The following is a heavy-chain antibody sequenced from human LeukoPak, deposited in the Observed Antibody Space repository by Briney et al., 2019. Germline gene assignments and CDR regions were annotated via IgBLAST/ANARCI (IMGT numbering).Heavy chain of an antibody. V-gene: IGHV3-74*01. CDR1: GFTFSSYW. CDR2: INSDGSST. Sequence: GGSLRLSCAASGFTFSSYWMHWVRQAPGKGLVWVSRINSDGSSTSYADSVKGRFTISRDNAKNTLYLQMNSLRAEDTAVYYCARAHYDSSGYYYPNYLFDYWGQGTLVTVSS. CDR3: ARAHYDSSGYYYPNYLFDY. D-gene: IGHD3-22*01. J-gene: IGHJ4*02.